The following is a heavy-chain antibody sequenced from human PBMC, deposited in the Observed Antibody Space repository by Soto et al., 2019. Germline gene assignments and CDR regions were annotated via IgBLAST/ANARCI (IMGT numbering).Heavy chain of an antibody. V-gene: IGHV1-69*13. D-gene: IGHD1-7*01. J-gene: IGHJ5*02. Sequence: ASVKVSCKASGCTFSSYAISWVRQAPGQGLEWMGGIIPIFGTANYAQKFQGRVTITADESTSTAYMELSSLRSEDTAVYYCARDMGYNWNYYWFDPWGQGTLVTVSS. CDR1: GCTFSSYA. CDR2: IIPIFGTA. CDR3: ARDMGYNWNYYWFDP.